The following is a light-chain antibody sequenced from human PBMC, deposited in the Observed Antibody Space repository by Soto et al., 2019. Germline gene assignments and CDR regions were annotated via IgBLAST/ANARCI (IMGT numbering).Light chain of an antibody. CDR2: AAS. V-gene: IGKV1-39*01. CDR3: QQSYNTPQT. Sequence: DIQMTQSPSSLSASVGDRVTVTCRASQSISTYLNWYQQRPGKAPNLLIYAASNMQSGVPSRFSGNGSGTDFALTISSLQPEDFATYYCQQSYNTPQTFGKGTKVEIK. CDR1: QSISTY. J-gene: IGKJ1*01.